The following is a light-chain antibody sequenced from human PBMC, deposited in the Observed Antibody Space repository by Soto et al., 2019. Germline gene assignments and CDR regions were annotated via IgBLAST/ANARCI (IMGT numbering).Light chain of an antibody. CDR1: SGHSSYA. V-gene: IGLV4-69*01. CDR2: LNSDGSH. Sequence: QPVLTQSPSASASLGASVKLTCTLSSGHSSYAIAWHQQQPEKGPRYLMKLNSDGSHSKGDGIPDRFSGSSSGAERYLTCSRLQSEDEADYYCQTWGTGMRVFGGGTK. CDR3: QTWGTGMRV. J-gene: IGLJ2*01.